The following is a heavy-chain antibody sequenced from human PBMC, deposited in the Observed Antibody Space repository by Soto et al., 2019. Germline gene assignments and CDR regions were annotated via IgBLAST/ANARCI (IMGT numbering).Heavy chain of an antibody. Sequence: GSLRLSCIGSGFTFSNALINWVRQAPGKGLEWVGRIKSKPDGGTTDYAAPVKGRFTISRDDSRNSVYLQMNSLKTEDTALYYCVTGQYCDYWGHGTLVTNSS. CDR3: VTGQYCDY. CDR2: IKSKPDGGTT. J-gene: IGHJ4*01. V-gene: IGHV3-15*01. CDR1: GFTFSNAL.